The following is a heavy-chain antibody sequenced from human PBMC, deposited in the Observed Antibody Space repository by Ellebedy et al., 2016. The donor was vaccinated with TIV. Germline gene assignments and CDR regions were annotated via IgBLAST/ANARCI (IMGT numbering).Heavy chain of an antibody. D-gene: IGHD3-22*01. Sequence: GESLKISXAASGFSLSSYWMHWVRQAPGKGLVWVSHISSDGSHRNYADSVKGRFTISRDNAKNTLYLQMNSLRAEDTAVYYCVPQIALGYWGQGTLVTVSS. CDR2: ISSDGSHR. CDR1: GFSLSSYW. J-gene: IGHJ4*02. V-gene: IGHV3-74*01. CDR3: VPQIALGY.